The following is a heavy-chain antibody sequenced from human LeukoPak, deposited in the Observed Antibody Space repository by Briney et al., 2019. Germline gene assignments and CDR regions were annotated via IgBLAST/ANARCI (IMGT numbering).Heavy chain of an antibody. CDR3: ARDGEIGIAVAGDY. D-gene: IGHD6-19*01. Sequence: PGGSERLSCAASGYTFSSYSMNWVSQAPRKGLEWVSSISSSSSYIYYADSVKGRFTISRDNAKNSLYLQMNSLRAEDTAVYYCARDGEIGIAVAGDYWGQGTVVTVSS. CDR2: ISSSSSYI. J-gene: IGHJ4*02. CDR1: GYTFSSYS. V-gene: IGHV3-21*01.